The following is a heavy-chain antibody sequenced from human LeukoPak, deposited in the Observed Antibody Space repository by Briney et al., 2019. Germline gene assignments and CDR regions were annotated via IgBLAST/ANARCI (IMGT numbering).Heavy chain of an antibody. Sequence: PGGSLRLSCAASGFTFSSYGMHWVRQAPGKGLEWVAFIRYDGSNKYYADSVKGRFTISRDNSKNTLYLQMSSLRAEDTAVYYCAKEDGYCSGGSCEGVYWGQGTLVTVSS. D-gene: IGHD2-15*01. CDR1: GFTFSSYG. V-gene: IGHV3-30*02. CDR3: AKEDGYCSGGSCEGVY. CDR2: IRYDGSNK. J-gene: IGHJ4*02.